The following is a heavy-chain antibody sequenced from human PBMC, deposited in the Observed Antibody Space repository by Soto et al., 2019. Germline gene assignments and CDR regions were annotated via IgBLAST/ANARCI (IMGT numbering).Heavy chain of an antibody. J-gene: IGHJ4*02. Sequence: PGESLKISCKGSGYSFTSYWIGWVRQMPGKGLECMGIIYPGDSDTRYSPSFQGQVTISADNSISTAYLQWSSLKASDTAMYYCATTPRYYDSSGYYPPKDLDYLGQGTLVTASS. V-gene: IGHV5-51*01. CDR1: GYSFTSYW. CDR2: IYPGDSDT. D-gene: IGHD3-22*01. CDR3: ATTPRYYDSSGYYPPKDLDY.